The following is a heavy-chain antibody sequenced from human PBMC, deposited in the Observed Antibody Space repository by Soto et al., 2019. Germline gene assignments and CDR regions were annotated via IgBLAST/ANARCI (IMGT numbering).Heavy chain of an antibody. CDR2: ISAYNTNT. J-gene: IGHJ4*02. CDR1: GYTFTSYH. Sequence: HVQLVQSGAEVKKPGASVKVSCKTSGYTFTSYHISWVRQAPGQGLEWMGWISAYNTNTNYAQKFQGRVTMTTDTLTSTAYMEMRSLRSDDTAVYYCARETPPTDYWGQGTLVTVSS. V-gene: IGHV1-18*01. CDR3: ARETPPTDY.